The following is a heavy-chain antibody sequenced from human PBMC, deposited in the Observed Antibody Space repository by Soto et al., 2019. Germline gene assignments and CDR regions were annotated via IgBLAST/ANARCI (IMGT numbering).Heavy chain of an antibody. CDR3: ARAQWELEGPGAFDI. V-gene: IGHV3-33*01. CDR2: IWYDGSNK. CDR1: GFTFSSYG. Sequence: GGSLRLSCAASGFTFSSYGMHWVRQAPGKGLEWVAVIWYDGSNKYYADSVKGRFTISRDNSKNTLYLQMNSLRAEDTAVYYCARAQWELEGPGAFDIWGQGTMVTVSS. J-gene: IGHJ3*02. D-gene: IGHD1-26*01.